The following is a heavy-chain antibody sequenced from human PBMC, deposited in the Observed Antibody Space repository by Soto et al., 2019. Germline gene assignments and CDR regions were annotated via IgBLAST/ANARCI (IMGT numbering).Heavy chain of an antibody. D-gene: IGHD2-8*01. J-gene: IGHJ6*02. V-gene: IGHV1-18*01. Sequence: QVHLVQSGAEVKKPGASVKVSCKASGYTFTRYGISWVRQAPGQGLEWMGWISGYNGDTNYAQNLQGRVTMTIDTSTSTAYMEVRSLTSDDTAVYYCAKNGQPPYYCYGLDVWGQGTTVTVSS. CDR2: ISGYNGDT. CDR1: GYTFTRYG. CDR3: AKNGQPPYYCYGLDV.